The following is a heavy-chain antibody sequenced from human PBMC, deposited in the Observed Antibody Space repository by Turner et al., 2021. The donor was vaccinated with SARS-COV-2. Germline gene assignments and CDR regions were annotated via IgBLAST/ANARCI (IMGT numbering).Heavy chain of an antibody. J-gene: IGHJ4*02. CDR3: AKDGAPFLLYVGEQTFYFDY. D-gene: IGHD3-10*01. Sequence: QVQLVESGGCVVQPGRSLRLSCAASGFPFRSYGMHWVRQAPGKGLEWVAVISYDGSNKYYADSVKGRFTISRDNSKNTLYLQMNSLRAEDTAVYYCAKDGAPFLLYVGEQTFYFDYWGQGTLVTVSS. CDR2: ISYDGSNK. CDR1: GFPFRSYG. V-gene: IGHV3-30*18.